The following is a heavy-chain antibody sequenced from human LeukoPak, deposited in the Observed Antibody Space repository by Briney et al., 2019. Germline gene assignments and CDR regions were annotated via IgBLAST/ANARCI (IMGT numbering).Heavy chain of an antibody. CDR3: ARAVGSGGYDNFDY. J-gene: IGHJ4*02. CDR2: ISSSGSTI. V-gene: IGHV3-48*03. D-gene: IGHD5-12*01. Sequence: GGSLRLSCAASGFTFSSYEMNWVRQAPGKGLEWVSYISSSGSTIYYADSVKGRFTISRDNAKNSLYLQMNSLRAEDTAVYYCARAVGSGGYDNFDYWGQGTLSPSPQ. CDR1: GFTFSSYE.